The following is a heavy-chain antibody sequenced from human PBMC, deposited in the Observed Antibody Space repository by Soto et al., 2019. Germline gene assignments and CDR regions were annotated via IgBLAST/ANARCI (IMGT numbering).Heavy chain of an antibody. CDR3: TTTIAAAGTRWFDP. V-gene: IGHV3-15*01. Sequence: PGGSLRLSCAASGFTFSNAWMSWVRQAPGKGLEWVGRIKSKTDGGTTDYAAPVKGRFTISRDDSKNTLYLQMNSLKTEGTAVYYCTTTIAAAGTRWFDPWGQGTLVTVSS. CDR2: IKSKTDGGTT. CDR1: GFTFSNAW. J-gene: IGHJ5*02. D-gene: IGHD6-13*01.